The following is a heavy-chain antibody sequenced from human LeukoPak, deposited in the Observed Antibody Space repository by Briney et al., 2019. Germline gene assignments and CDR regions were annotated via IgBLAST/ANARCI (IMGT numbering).Heavy chain of an antibody. CDR2: IYSGGST. CDR3: AKSGRGYSYGQRSSYYYMDV. CDR1: GFTVSSNY. D-gene: IGHD5-18*01. Sequence: GGSVRLSCAASGFTVSSNYMSWVRQAPGKGLEWVSVIYSGGSTYYADSVKGRFTISRDNSKNTLYLQMNSLRAEDTAVYYCAKSGRGYSYGQRSSYYYMDVWGKGTTVTISS. J-gene: IGHJ6*03. V-gene: IGHV3-53*01.